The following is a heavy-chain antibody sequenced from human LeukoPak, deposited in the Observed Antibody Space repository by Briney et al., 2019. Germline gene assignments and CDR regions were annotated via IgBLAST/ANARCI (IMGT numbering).Heavy chain of an antibody. CDR3: ARDAFRGPDTTYSSPYYYYYMDV. CDR2: IYTSGST. V-gene: IGHV4-4*07. D-gene: IGHD5-18*01. Sequence: NASETLSLTCTVSGGSISSYYWSWIRQPAGKGLEWIGRIYTSGSTNYNPSLKSRVTMSVDTSKNQSSLKLSSVTAADTAVYYCARDAFRGPDTTYSSPYYYYYMDVWGKGTTVTVSS. CDR1: GGSISSYY. J-gene: IGHJ6*03.